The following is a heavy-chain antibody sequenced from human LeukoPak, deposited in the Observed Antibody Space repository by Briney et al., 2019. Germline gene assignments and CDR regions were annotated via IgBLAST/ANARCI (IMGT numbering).Heavy chain of an antibody. J-gene: IGHJ4*02. D-gene: IGHD1-1*01. CDR3: AKAPRLRVLQHYFDY. Sequence: GGSLRLSCAASGFTFSSYGMHWVRQAPGKGLEWVAFIRYDGSNKYYADSVKGRFTISRDNSKNTLYLQMNSLRAEDTAVYYCAKAPRLRVLQHYFDYWGQGTLVTVSS. CDR1: GFTFSSYG. CDR2: IRYDGSNK. V-gene: IGHV3-30*02.